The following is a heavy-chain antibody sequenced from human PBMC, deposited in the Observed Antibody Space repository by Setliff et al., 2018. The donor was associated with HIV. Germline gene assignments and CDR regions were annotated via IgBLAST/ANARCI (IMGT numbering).Heavy chain of an antibody. Sequence: GASVKVSCKASGYTFTDYYIHWVRQAPGQGLEWMGRINPNNGGTNYAQKFQGRVTMTRDTSISTAYMELSRLRSDDTAVYYCARDGYYDSSGYSAFDIWGQGTMFTVSS. V-gene: IGHV1-2*06. CDR3: ARDGYYDSSGYSAFDI. CDR2: INPNNGGT. J-gene: IGHJ3*02. CDR1: GYTFTDYY. D-gene: IGHD3-22*01.